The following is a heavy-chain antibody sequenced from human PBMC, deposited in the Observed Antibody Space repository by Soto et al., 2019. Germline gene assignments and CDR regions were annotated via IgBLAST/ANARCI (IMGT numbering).Heavy chain of an antibody. CDR3: AKDPKGLGYYFDY. V-gene: IGHV3-43*02. CDR1: GFTLDDFA. CDR2: ISGDGGST. Sequence: GGSLRLSWAVSGFTLDDFAMHWVRQVPGKGLEWVSLISGDGGSTYYADSVKGRFTISRDIRKNSLYLQMNSLRTEDAALYYCAKDPKGLGYYFDYWGQGTLVTVSS. D-gene: IGHD6-19*01. J-gene: IGHJ4*02.